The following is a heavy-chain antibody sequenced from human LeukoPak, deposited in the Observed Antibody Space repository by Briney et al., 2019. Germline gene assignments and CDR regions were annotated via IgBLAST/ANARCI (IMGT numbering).Heavy chain of an antibody. D-gene: IGHD3-10*01. V-gene: IGHV3-23*01. Sequence: GALRLSFAASGFTFSSYAMSWVRPAPGKGLEWVSAISGSGGSTYYADSVKGRFTISRDNSKNTLYLQMNSLRAEDTAVYYCAKASVRLWFGELFDYWGQGTLVTVSS. CDR2: ISGSGGST. CDR3: AKASVRLWFGELFDY. J-gene: IGHJ4*02. CDR1: GFTFSSYA.